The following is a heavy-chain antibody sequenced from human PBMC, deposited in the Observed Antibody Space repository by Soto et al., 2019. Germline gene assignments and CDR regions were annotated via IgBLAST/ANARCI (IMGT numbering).Heavy chain of an antibody. D-gene: IGHD3-3*02. J-gene: IGHJ6*03. V-gene: IGHV3-7*01. Sequence: EVQLVESGGGLVQPGGSLRLSCAASGFTFSSYWMSWVRQAPGKGLEWVANIKQDGSEKYYVDSVKGRFTISRDNAKNSLYLQRNSLRAEDTAVYYCARDPGLHFSFSVYYYMDVWGKGTTVTVSS. CDR1: GFTFSSYW. CDR2: IKQDGSEK. CDR3: ARDPGLHFSFSVYYYMDV.